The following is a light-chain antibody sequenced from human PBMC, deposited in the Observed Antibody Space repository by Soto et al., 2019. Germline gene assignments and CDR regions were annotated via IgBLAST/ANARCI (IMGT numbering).Light chain of an antibody. CDR1: QSISNH. V-gene: IGKV1-39*01. J-gene: IGKJ5*01. CDR2: DVS. Sequence: DIQMTQSPSSLSASVEDRVSMTCRASQSISNHLNWYQQRPGKAPKLLIYDVSSLQSGVPSRFSGSGSGTDFTLTISSLQPEDFATYYCQQSYSTSSITFGQGTRLEI. CDR3: QQSYSTSSIT.